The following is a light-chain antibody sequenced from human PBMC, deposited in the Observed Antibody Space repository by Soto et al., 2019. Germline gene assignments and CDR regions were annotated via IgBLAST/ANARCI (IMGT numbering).Light chain of an antibody. Sequence: DVVMTQSPLSLPVTLGQPASISCRSSQSLAYSDGNTYLNWFQQRPGQSPRRLIYKVSNRDSGGQDRFSGSGSGTDFTLNISRVEAEDVGVYYCMQGTHWPPYTFGQGTKLEIK. J-gene: IGKJ2*01. CDR1: QSLAYSDGNTY. CDR2: KVS. V-gene: IGKV2-30*01. CDR3: MQGTHWPPYT.